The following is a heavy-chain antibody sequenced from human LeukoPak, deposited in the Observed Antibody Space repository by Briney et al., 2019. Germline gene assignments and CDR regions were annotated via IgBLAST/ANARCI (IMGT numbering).Heavy chain of an antibody. J-gene: IGHJ5*02. CDR2: IKQDGSEK. CDR3: ARVVWFGENWFDP. Sequence: GGSLRLSCAASGFTFSSYWMSWVRQAPGKGLEWVANIKQDGSEKYYVVSVKGRFTISRDNAKNSLYLQMNSLRAEDTAVYYCARVVWFGENWFDPWGQGTLVTVSS. CDR1: GFTFSSYW. D-gene: IGHD3-10*01. V-gene: IGHV3-7*03.